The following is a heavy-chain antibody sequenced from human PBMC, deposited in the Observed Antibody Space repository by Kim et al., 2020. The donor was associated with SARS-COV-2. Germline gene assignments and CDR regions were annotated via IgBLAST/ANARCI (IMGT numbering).Heavy chain of an antibody. Sequence: SETLSLTCTVSGGSISSYYWSWIRQPPGKGLEWIGYIYYSGSTNYNPSIKSRVTISVDTSKNQFSLKLSSVTAADTAVYYCARDHNTVVTPGYGMDVWGQGTTVTVSS. CDR1: GGSISSYY. CDR2: IYYSGST. J-gene: IGHJ6*02. V-gene: IGHV4-59*13. CDR3: ARDHNTVVTPGYGMDV. D-gene: IGHD2-21*02.